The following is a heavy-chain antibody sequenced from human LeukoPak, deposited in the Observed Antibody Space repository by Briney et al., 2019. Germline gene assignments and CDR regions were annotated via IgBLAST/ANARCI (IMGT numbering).Heavy chain of an antibody. CDR2: IYYSGST. V-gene: IGHV4-59*01. CDR3: ARDGGDDAFDI. D-gene: IGHD3-16*01. Sequence: SETLSLTCTVSGGXISSYXXXWIXQPXXXXXXWIGYIYYSGSTNYNPSLKSRVTISVDTSKNQFSLKLSSVTAADTAVYYCARDGGDDAFDIWGQGTMVTVSS. CDR1: GGXISSYX. J-gene: IGHJ3*02.